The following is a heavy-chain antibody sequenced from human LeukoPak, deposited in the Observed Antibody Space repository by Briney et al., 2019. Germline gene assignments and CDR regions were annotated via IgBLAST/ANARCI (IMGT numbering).Heavy chain of an antibody. D-gene: IGHD3-22*01. V-gene: IGHV3-30*01. CDR3: VTGRNYYYDY. J-gene: IGHJ4*02. CDR2: ISSDGSNQ. CDR1: GFAFSTYP. Sequence: GGSLRLSCAASGFAFSTYPMHWLRQAPGKGLEWVAVISSDGSNQYYADSVKGRFTISRDNSRNTLYLQINSLRSEDTAVNYRVTGRNYYYDYWGQGTLVTVSS.